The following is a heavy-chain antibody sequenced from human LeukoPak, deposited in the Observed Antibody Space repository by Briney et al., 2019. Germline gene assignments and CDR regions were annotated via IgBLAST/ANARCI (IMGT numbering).Heavy chain of an antibody. J-gene: IGHJ4*02. CDR3: VKDVGGSYAFDY. Sequence: GGSLRLSCAASGFTFSRSWMHWVRQAPGKGLEYVSGINDNGGRTHYGDSVKGRFSISRDNSKNTLHLQMSTLRAEDTALYYCVKDVGGSYAFDYWGQGILVTVAS. D-gene: IGHD1-26*01. CDR1: GFTFSRSW. CDR2: INDNGGRT. V-gene: IGHV3-64D*09.